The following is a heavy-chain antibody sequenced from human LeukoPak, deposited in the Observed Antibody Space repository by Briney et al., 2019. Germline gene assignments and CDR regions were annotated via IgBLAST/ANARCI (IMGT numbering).Heavy chain of an antibody. Sequence: PSETLSLTCTVSGGSISSYYLSWIRQPPGKGLEWIAYISDIGSINYNPSLKSRVTISLDTSRNQFSLKLSSVTAAGTAVYYCAGHHPRNTVDFWGQGTLVTVSS. CDR2: ISDIGSI. CDR3: AGHHPRNTVDF. J-gene: IGHJ4*02. CDR1: GGSISSYY. V-gene: IGHV4-59*08. D-gene: IGHD2-8*02.